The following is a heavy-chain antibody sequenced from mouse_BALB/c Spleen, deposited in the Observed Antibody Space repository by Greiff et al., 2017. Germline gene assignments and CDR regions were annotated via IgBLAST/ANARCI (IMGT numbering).Heavy chain of an antibody. CDR2: ISDGGSYT. Sequence: EVQLVESGGGLVKPGGSLKLSCAASGFTFSDYYMYWVRQTPEKRLEWVATISDGGSYTYYPDSVKGRFTISRDNAKNNLYLQMSSLKSEDTAMYYCARGYDGYYPFAYWGQGTLVTVSA. V-gene: IGHV5-4*02. CDR1: GFTFSDYY. D-gene: IGHD2-3*01. J-gene: IGHJ3*01. CDR3: ARGYDGYYPFAY.